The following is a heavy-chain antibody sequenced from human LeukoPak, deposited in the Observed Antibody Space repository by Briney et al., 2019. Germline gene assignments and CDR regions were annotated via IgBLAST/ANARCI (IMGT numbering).Heavy chain of an antibody. CDR2: IHYSGST. V-gene: IGHV4-59*01. J-gene: IGHJ6*02. Sequence: SETLSLTCTVSGGSINGCYWSWIRQPPGQGLEWIGYIHYSGSTNYNPSLKSRVTISVDTSKNQFSLKLSSVTAEDTAVYYCARGRVEQQLVRLYYYGMDVWGQGTTVTVSS. D-gene: IGHD6-13*01. CDR1: GGSINGCY. CDR3: ARGRVEQQLVRLYYYGMDV.